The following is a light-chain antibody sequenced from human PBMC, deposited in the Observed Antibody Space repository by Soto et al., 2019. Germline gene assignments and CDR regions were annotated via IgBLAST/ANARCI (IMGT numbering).Light chain of an antibody. J-gene: IGLJ1*01. Sequence: QSALTQPASVSGSPGQSITISCTGTSSDVGGYNYVSWYQQHPGKAPKLMIYDVSNRPSGVSNRFSGSKSGNTXSLTISGLQAEDEADYYCSSYTSSSTLLYVFGTGTKLTVL. CDR3: SSYTSSSTLLYV. CDR1: SSDVGGYNY. CDR2: DVS. V-gene: IGLV2-14*01.